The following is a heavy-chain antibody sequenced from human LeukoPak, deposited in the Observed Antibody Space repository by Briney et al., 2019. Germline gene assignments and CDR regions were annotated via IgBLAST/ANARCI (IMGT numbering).Heavy chain of an antibody. D-gene: IGHD4-17*01. CDR2: INHSGST. V-gene: IGHV4-34*01. CDR1: GGSFSGYY. CDR3: ARDRNYGAQAGAFDI. J-gene: IGHJ3*02. Sequence: SETLSLTCAVYGGSFSGYYWSWIRQPPGKGLEWIGEINHSGSTNYNPSLKSRVTISIDTSKNQFSLKLSSVTAADTAVYYCARDRNYGAQAGAFDIWGQGTMVTVSS.